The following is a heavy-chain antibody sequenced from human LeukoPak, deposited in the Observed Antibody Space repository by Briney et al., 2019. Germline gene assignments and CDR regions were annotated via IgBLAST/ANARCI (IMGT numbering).Heavy chain of an antibody. CDR3: ARDGSGSYFPY. J-gene: IGHJ4*02. Sequence: SETLSLTCAVYGGSFSGYYWSWIRQPPGKGLEWIGEINHSGSTNYNPSLKSRVSMSLDTSKNQFSLKLSSVTAADTAVYYCARDGSGSYFPYWGQGTLVTVSS. V-gene: IGHV4-34*01. D-gene: IGHD2-15*01. CDR2: INHSGST. CDR1: GGSFSGYY.